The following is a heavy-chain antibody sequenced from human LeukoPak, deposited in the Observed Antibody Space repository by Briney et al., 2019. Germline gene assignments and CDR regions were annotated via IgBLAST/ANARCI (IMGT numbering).Heavy chain of an antibody. CDR2: AHYSGRT. CDR3: ARSPYSYGLYFDY. J-gene: IGHJ4*02. Sequence: SETLSLTCTVSSGSMSVYYWSWIRQPPGKGLEWIGYAHYSGRTNYSPSLKNRVTFSLEKSENHFSLRLSSVTAADTAVYYCARSPYSYGLYFDYWGQGTLVAVSS. V-gene: IGHV4-59*08. CDR1: SGSMSVYY. D-gene: IGHD5-18*01.